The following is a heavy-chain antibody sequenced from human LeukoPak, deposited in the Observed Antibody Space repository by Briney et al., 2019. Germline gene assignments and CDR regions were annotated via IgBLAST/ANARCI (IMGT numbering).Heavy chain of an antibody. J-gene: IGHJ4*02. CDR1: GYTFTDYY. CDR2: INSNSGST. V-gene: IGHV1-2*02. Sequence: GASVKVSCKASGYTFTDYYVHWVRQAPGQGLEWMGWINSNSGSTSYAQKFQGRVTMTRDTSISTLYVELSSLRSDDTAVYYCARGQRMHGSGSYYFGYWGQGTLVTVSS. CDR3: ARGQRMHGSGSYYFGY. D-gene: IGHD3-10*01.